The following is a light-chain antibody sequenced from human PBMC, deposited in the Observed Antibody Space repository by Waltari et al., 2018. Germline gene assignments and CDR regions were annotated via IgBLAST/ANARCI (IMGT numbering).Light chain of an antibody. CDR1: RIGSES. CDR3: QVWDRSSGLYV. Sequence: SYVLTQPPSVSVAPGQTARRTCGGNRIGSESVHWYQQKPGQAPGLVVYDDNDRPSGIPERFSGSKSGNTATLTISRVEAGDEADYHCQVWDRSSGLYVFGTGTKVTVL. J-gene: IGLJ1*01. CDR2: DDN. V-gene: IGLV3-21*02.